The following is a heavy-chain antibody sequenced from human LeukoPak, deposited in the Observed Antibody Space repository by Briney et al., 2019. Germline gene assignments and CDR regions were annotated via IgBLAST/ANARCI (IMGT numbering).Heavy chain of an antibody. CDR3: ARDPGRWQQLGYFDY. CDR2: IHHSGST. J-gene: IGHJ4*02. CDR1: GGSISSSNW. Sequence: SGTLSLTCGVSGGSISSSNWWSWVRQPPGKGLEWIGEIHHSGSTNYNPSLKSRVTISVDTSQNQFSLKLNSVTAADTAVYYCARDPGRWQQLGYFDYWGQGTLVTVSS. D-gene: IGHD5-24*01. V-gene: IGHV4-4*02.